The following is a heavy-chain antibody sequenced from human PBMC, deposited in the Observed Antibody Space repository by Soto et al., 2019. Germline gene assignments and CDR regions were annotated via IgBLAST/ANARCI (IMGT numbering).Heavy chain of an antibody. Sequence: QVHLQESGPGLVKPSQTLSLTCTVSGGFVNSVNNYWSWIRQPPGKGLEWLGYIFYTGRTYYNPSLMYRNTTSIDTTNNRFSLRLTNVTSADTAVYYCARVPFSTVGVAKMPVGWFNPLSKGSLVTVSS. D-gene: IGHD3-3*01. V-gene: IGHV4-30-4*01. CDR3: ARVPFSTVGVAKMPVGWFNP. J-gene: IGHJ5*02. CDR2: IFYTGRT. CDR1: GGFVNSVNNY.